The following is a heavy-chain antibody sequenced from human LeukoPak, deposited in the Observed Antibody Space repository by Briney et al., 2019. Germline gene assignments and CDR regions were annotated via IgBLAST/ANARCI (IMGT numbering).Heavy chain of an antibody. D-gene: IGHD3-22*01. J-gene: IGHJ5*02. CDR3: ARGDSSGSLNWFDP. Sequence: GGSLRLSCAASGFTFSSYWMSWVRQAPGKGLEWVANIKQDGSEKYYVDSVKGRFTISRDNAKNSLYLQMNSLRAEDTAVYYCARGDSSGSLNWFDPWGQGTLVTVSS. CDR1: GFTFSSYW. V-gene: IGHV3-7*03. CDR2: IKQDGSEK.